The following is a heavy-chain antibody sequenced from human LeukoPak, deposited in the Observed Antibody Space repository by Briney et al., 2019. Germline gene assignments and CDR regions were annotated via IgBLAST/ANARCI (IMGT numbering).Heavy chain of an antibody. CDR3: ARGAAAGLSFGYMDA. CDR2: LWYDGSNK. CDR1: GFTFSSYG. J-gene: IGHJ6*03. V-gene: IGHV3-33*01. D-gene: IGHD6-13*01. Sequence: GGSLRLSCAASGFTFSSYGMHWVRQAPGKGLEWVAVLWYDGSNKYYADSVKGRFTISRDNSKNTLYLQMNSLRAEDTAVYYCARGAAAGLSFGYMDAWGKGTTVTVSS.